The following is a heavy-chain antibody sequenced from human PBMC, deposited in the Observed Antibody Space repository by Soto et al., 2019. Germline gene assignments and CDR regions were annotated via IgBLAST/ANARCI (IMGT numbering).Heavy chain of an antibody. CDR1: GFTFGDSA. J-gene: IGHJ5*02. D-gene: IGHD3-16*01. Sequence: LRLSCTASGFTFGDSAMSWFRQAPGKGLEWVGFIRSKAYGGTTEYAASVKGRFTISRDDSKSIAYLQMNSLKTEDTAVYYCTKALMITPNPDPHDTWGQGTLATVDS. CDR3: TKALMITPNPDPHDT. CDR2: IRSKAYGGTT. V-gene: IGHV3-49*03.